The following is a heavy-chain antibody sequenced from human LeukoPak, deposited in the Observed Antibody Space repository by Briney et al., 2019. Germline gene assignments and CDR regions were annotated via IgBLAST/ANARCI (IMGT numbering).Heavy chain of an antibody. Sequence: ASVKVSCKASGGTFSSYAISWVRQAPGQGLEWMGGIIPIFGTANYAQKFQGRVTITADESTSTAYMELSSLRSEDTAVYYCASTLGYCSGSSCSHWFDPWGQGTLVTVSS. CDR2: IIPIFGTA. D-gene: IGHD2-15*01. CDR3: ASTLGYCSGSSCSHWFDP. CDR1: GGTFSSYA. J-gene: IGHJ5*02. V-gene: IGHV1-69*13.